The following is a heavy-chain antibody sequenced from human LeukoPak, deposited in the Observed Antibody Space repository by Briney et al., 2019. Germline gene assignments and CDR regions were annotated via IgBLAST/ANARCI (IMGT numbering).Heavy chain of an antibody. J-gene: IGHJ4*02. D-gene: IGHD1-26*01. CDR2: IYYSGST. V-gene: IGHV4-31*03. CDR3: ARGGSGSYYQTLDY. CDR1: GGSISSGGYY. Sequence: SETLSLTCTVSGGSISSGGYYWSWIRQHPGKGLEWIGYIYYSGSTYYNPSLKSRVTISVDTSKNQFSLKLSSVTAADTAVYYCARGGSGSYYQTLDYWGQGTLVTVSS.